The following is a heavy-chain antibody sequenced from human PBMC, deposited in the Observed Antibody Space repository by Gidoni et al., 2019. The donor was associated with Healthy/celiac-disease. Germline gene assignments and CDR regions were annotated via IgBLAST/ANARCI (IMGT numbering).Heavy chain of an antibody. J-gene: IGHJ6*02. CDR2: ISGSGGST. V-gene: IGHV3-23*01. CDR3: AKDLSGLLWFGELSDYYYYGMDV. D-gene: IGHD3-10*01. Sequence: EVQLLESGGGLVQPGGSLRLSCAASGLTFSSYAMSWVRQAPGKGLEWVSAISGSGGSTYYADSVKGRFTISRDNSKNTLYLQMNSLRAEDTAVYYCAKDLSGLLWFGELSDYYYYGMDVWGQGTTVTVSS. CDR1: GLTFSSYA.